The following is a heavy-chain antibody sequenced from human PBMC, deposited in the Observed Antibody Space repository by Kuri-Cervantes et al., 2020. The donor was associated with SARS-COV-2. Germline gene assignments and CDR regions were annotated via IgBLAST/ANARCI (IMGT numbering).Heavy chain of an antibody. Sequence: ETLSLTCAVSRFSFSSYAMTWVRQPPGKGLEWVSSLSGSGISTYYADSVKGRVTISRDNSKNLLYLQMNSLRAEDTAVYYCANDGGDTVLLFDYWGRGTLVTVSS. D-gene: IGHD5-18*01. V-gene: IGHV3-23*01. CDR3: ANDGGDTVLLFDY. CDR2: LSGSGIST. J-gene: IGHJ4*02. CDR1: RFSFSSYA.